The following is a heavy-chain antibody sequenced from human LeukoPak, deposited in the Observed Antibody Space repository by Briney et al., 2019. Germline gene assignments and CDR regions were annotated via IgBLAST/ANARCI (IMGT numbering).Heavy chain of an antibody. CDR3: ARGGSGTYYNWAGWFDP. CDR2: IFYSGST. D-gene: IGHD3-10*01. V-gene: IGHV4-39*07. Sequence: PSETLSLTCTVSSGSISTSNYYWGWVRQPPGKALEWIGNIFYSGSTCYSPSLKSRVTISLDTSRNQFSLKLNSVTAADTAVYFCARGGSGTYYNWAGWFDPWGQGTLVTVSS. CDR1: SGSISTSNYY. J-gene: IGHJ5*02.